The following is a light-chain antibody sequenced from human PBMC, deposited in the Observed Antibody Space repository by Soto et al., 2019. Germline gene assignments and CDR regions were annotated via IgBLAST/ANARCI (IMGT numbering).Light chain of an antibody. CDR3: QQYQDFPWT. J-gene: IGKJ1*01. CDR2: SAS. V-gene: IGKV1-9*01. Sequence: DIQLTQSPSFLSSSVGGRVTMTCRASLGISGYLAWYQQKTGKVTRLMIYSASSLESGVPSRVSGSGSGTDFSLTIRSLQPDDFATYYCQQYQDFPWTFGQGTKVDI. CDR1: LGISGY.